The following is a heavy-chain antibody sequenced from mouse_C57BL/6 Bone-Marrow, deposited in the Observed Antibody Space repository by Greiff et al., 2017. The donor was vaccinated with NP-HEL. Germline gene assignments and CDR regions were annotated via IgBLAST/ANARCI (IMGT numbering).Heavy chain of an antibody. J-gene: IGHJ3*01. D-gene: IGHD1-1*01. V-gene: IGHV1-4*01. Sequence: VQLQQSGAELARPGASVKMSCKASGYTFTSYTMHWVKQRPGQGLEWIGYINPSSGYTKYNQKFKDKATLTADKSSSTAYMQLSSLTSEDSAVYYCARPYYGSPWFAYWGQGTLGTVSA. CDR2: INPSSGYT. CDR3: ARPYYGSPWFAY. CDR1: GYTFTSYT.